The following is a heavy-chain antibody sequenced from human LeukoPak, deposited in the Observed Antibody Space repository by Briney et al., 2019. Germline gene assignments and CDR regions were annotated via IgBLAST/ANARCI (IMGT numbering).Heavy chain of an antibody. J-gene: IGHJ4*02. CDR3: ARGYSGYIDY. Sequence: PSETLSLTCAVYGGSFSGYYWSWIRQPPGKGLEWIGKINHCGSTNYNPSLKSRVTISVDTSKNQFSLKLSSVTAADTAVYYCARGYSGYIDYWGQGTLVTVSS. D-gene: IGHD1-26*01. CDR1: GGSFSGYY. CDR2: INHCGST. V-gene: IGHV4-34*01.